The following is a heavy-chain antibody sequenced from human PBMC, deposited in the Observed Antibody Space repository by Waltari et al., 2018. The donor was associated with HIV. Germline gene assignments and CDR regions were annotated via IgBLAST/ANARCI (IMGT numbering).Heavy chain of an antibody. J-gene: IGHJ4*02. V-gene: IGHV3-21*01. Sequence: EVQLVESGGGLVKPGGSLRLSCAASGFTFSSYSMNWVRQAPGKGLEWVSSISSSSSYIYYADSVKGRFTISRDNAKNSLYLQMNSLRAEDTAVYYCTQRAGWELPTGYWGQGTLVTVSS. D-gene: IGHD1-26*01. CDR2: ISSSSSYI. CDR3: TQRAGWELPTGY. CDR1: GFTFSSYS.